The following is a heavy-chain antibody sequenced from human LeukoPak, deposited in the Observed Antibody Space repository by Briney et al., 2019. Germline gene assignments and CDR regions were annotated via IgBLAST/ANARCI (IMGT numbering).Heavy chain of an antibody. CDR1: GGSISSSY. V-gene: IGHV4-59*01. Sequence: SETLSLTCTVSGGSISSSYWSWGRHPPRKGLEWMWYIFYCGSNSHNPSLKRRGCIAVDTDKTQVPLKLSSVSAADAAVYLCATMLEAYFRYWYFDLWGRGTLVTVSS. J-gene: IGHJ2*01. CDR3: ATMLEAYFRYWYFDL. D-gene: IGHD2-21*01. CDR2: IFYCGSN.